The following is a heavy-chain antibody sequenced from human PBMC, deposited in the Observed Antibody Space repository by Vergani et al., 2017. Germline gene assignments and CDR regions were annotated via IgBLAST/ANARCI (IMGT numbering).Heavy chain of an antibody. V-gene: IGHV2-70*04. CDR2: IDWDDDK. CDR3: ARSSNWGSTGFDY. D-gene: IGHD7-27*01. J-gene: IGHJ4*02. CDR1: GFSLSTSGMR. Sequence: QVTLKESGPALVKPTQTLTLTCTFSGFSLSTSGMRVSWIRQPPGKALEWLARIDWDDDKFYSTSLKTRLTISKDTSKNQVVLTMTNMDPVDTATYYCARSSNWGSTGFDYWPGNPGHRLL.